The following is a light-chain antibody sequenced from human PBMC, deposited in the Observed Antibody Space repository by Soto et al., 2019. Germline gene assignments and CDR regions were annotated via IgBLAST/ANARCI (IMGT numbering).Light chain of an antibody. J-gene: IGKJ4*01. CDR2: GAS. Sequence: DIQLAQSPSFLSASVGDRVTVTCRSSQDISSYLAWYQQKPGQAPKVLIYGASTLQSGVPPRFGGSGSGTAFTLTISSLQPEDFATYYCQQVHDYPITFGGGTKVEI. CDR1: QDISSY. V-gene: IGKV1-9*01. CDR3: QQVHDYPIT.